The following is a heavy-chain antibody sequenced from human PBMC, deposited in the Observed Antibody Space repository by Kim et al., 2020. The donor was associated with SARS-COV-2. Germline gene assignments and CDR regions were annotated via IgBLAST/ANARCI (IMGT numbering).Heavy chain of an antibody. CDR3: ARVAAAGIYYFDY. Sequence: YAQGFTGRFVFSLDTSVSTAYLQISSLKAEDTAVYYCARVAAAGIYYFDYWGQGTLVTVSS. D-gene: IGHD6-13*01. V-gene: IGHV7-4-1*02. J-gene: IGHJ4*02.